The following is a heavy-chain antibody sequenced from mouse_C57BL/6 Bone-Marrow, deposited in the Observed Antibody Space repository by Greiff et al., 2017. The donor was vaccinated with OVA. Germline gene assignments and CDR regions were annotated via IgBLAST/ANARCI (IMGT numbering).Heavy chain of an antibody. Sequence: VQLQESGPGLVAPSQSLSITCTVSGFSLTSYAISWVRQPPGKGLEWLGVIWTGGGTNYNSALKSRLSISKDNSKSQVFLKMNSLQTVDTARYYCARTRSSGSDWYFDVWGTGTTVTVSS. J-gene: IGHJ1*03. CDR1: GFSLTSYA. D-gene: IGHD1-1*01. CDR2: IWTGGGT. CDR3: ARTRSSGSDWYFDV. V-gene: IGHV2-9-1*01.